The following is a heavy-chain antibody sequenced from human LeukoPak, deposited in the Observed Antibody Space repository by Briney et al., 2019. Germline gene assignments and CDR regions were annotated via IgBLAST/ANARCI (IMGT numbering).Heavy chain of an antibody. CDR2: INPNSGGT. V-gene: IGHV1-2*02. Sequence: GASVKVSCKASGYTFTGYYIHWVRQAPGQGLEWMGWINPNSGGTNYAQKFQGRVTMTRDTSISTAYMELSRLRSDDTAVYYCARDKPLDSHYYYYMDVWGKGTTVTISS. CDR3: ARDKPLDSHYYYYMDV. CDR1: GYTFTGYY. J-gene: IGHJ6*03.